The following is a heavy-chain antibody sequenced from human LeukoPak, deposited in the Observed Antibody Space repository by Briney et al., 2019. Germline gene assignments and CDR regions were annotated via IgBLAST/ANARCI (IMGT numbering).Heavy chain of an antibody. J-gene: IGHJ4*02. Sequence: GGSLRLSCAASGFTFSSYGMHRVRQAPGKGLEWVAVIWYDGSNKYYADSVKGRFTISRDNSKNTLYLQMNSLRAEDTAVYYCARDGSTVTAPFDYWGQGTLVTVSS. D-gene: IGHD2-21*02. CDR1: GFTFSSYG. CDR2: IWYDGSNK. V-gene: IGHV3-33*01. CDR3: ARDGSTVTAPFDY.